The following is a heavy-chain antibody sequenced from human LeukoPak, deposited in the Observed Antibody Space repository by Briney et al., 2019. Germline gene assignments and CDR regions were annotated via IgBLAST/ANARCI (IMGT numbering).Heavy chain of an antibody. CDR1: GFTFRTYW. Sequence: PGGSLRLSCAASGFTFRTYWMAWVRQAPGKGLEWVANIKGDESARHQADSVKGRFPISRDNAKNSVYLQMSSLRGEDTAVYYCARDVGGSLDYWGPGTLVTVSS. D-gene: IGHD1-26*01. CDR3: ARDVGGSLDY. CDR2: IKGDESAR. J-gene: IGHJ4*02. V-gene: IGHV3-7*01.